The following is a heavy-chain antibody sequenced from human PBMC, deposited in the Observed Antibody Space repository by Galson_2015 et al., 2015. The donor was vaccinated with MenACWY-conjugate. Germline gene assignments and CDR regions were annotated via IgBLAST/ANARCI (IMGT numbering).Heavy chain of an antibody. V-gene: IGHV3-74*01. D-gene: IGHD6-13*01. CDR3: ARVKWQQLTADH. J-gene: IGHJ4*02. CDR1: GFTFSRYW. CDR2: INSDGSST. Sequence: SLRLSCAASGFTFSRYWMHWVRQAPGKGLVWVSRINSDGSSTSYADSVKGRFTISRDNAKNTLYLQMNSLRAEDTAVYYCARVKWQQLTADHWGQGTLVTVSS.